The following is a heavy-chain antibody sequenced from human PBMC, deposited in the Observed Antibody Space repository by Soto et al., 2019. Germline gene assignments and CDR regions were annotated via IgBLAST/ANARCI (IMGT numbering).Heavy chain of an antibody. CDR3: AREGLHYYVSSGYYPPLWDYGMDV. V-gene: IGHV1-3*01. Sequence: GASVKVSCKASGYTFTSYAMHWVRQAPGQRLEWMGWINAGNGNTKYSQKFQGRVTITRDTSASTAYMELSSLRSEDTAVYYCAREGLHYYVSSGYYPPLWDYGMDVWGQGTTVTVSS. CDR2: INAGNGNT. D-gene: IGHD3-22*01. CDR1: GYTFTSYA. J-gene: IGHJ6*02.